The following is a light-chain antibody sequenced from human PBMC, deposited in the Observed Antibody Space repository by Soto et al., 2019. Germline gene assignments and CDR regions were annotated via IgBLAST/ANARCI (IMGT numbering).Light chain of an antibody. CDR3: QQYNNWGT. Sequence: EIVMTQPPATLSVSPGERATLSYRASQSVSSNLAWYQQKPGQAPRLLIYGASTRATGIPARFSGSGSGTEFTLTISSLQSEDFAVYYCQQYNNWGTFGQGTKVEIK. J-gene: IGKJ1*01. V-gene: IGKV3-15*01. CDR2: GAS. CDR1: QSVSSN.